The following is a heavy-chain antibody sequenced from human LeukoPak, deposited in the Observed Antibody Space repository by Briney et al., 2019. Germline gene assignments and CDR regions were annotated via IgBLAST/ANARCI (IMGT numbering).Heavy chain of an antibody. Sequence: PSETLSLTCAVYGGSFSGYYWSWIRQPPGKGLEWIGEINHSGSTNYNPSLKSRVTISVDTSKNQFSLKLSSVTAADTAVYYCARGEWLPSNWGQGTLVTVSS. J-gene: IGHJ4*02. V-gene: IGHV4-34*01. CDR3: ARGEWLPSN. D-gene: IGHD3-3*01. CDR1: GGSFSGYY. CDR2: INHSGST.